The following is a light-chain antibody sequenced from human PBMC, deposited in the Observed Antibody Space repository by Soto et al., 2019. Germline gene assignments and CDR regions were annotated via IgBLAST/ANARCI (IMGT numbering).Light chain of an antibody. Sequence: SYELTQPPSVSLAPGKTARITCGGNNIGSKSVHWYQQRPGQAPVLVMYADSDRPSGIPERFSGSNSGNTATLTITRVEAGAEADYYCQVWHASSDHPGVFGGGTKLTVL. CDR3: QVWHASSDHPGV. J-gene: IGLJ2*01. CDR2: ADS. CDR1: NIGSKS. V-gene: IGLV3-21*04.